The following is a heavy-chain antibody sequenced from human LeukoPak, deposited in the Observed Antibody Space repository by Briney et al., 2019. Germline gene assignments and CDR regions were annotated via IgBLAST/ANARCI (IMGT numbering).Heavy chain of an antibody. CDR2: ISSSGSTI. D-gene: IGHD2-15*01. Sequence: GGSLRLSCAASGSTFSSYEMNWVRQAPGKGLEWVSYISSSGSTIYYADSVKGRFTISRDNAKNSLYLQMNSLRAEDTAVYYCASGRGVYCSGGSCSYFGYWGQGTLVTVSS. V-gene: IGHV3-48*03. J-gene: IGHJ4*02. CDR3: ASGRGVYCSGGSCSYFGY. CDR1: GSTFSSYE.